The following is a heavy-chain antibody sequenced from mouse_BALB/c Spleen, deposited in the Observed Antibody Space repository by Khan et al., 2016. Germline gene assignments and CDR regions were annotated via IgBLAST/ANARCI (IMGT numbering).Heavy chain of an antibody. Sequence: QVQLKESGPGLVAPSQSLSITCTVSGFSIIAYGVNWVRQPPGKGLEWLGMIWGDGSTNYNSALQSKMTLPKDNPKSHVFLKMNSLQTDDTATYYCARDGWGYYAMDYWGQGTSVTVSS. V-gene: IGHV2-6-7*01. CDR3: ARDGWGYYAMDY. D-gene: IGHD2-2*01. J-gene: IGHJ4*01. CDR2: IWGDGST. CDR1: GFSIIAYG.